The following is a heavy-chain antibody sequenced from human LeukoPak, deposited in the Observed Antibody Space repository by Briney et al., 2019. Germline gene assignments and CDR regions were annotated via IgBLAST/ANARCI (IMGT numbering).Heavy chain of an antibody. D-gene: IGHD2-2*02. V-gene: IGHV4-34*01. CDR3: ARCGSSIVVVPAAINYYYYYGMDV. CDR1: GGSFSGYY. CDR2: INHSGST. J-gene: IGHJ6*02. Sequence: SETLSLTCAVYGGSFSGYYWSWIRQPPGKGLEWIGEINHSGSTNYNPSLKSRVTISVDTSENQFSLKLSSVTAADTAVYYCARCGSSIVVVPAAINYYYYYGMDVWGQGTTVTVSS.